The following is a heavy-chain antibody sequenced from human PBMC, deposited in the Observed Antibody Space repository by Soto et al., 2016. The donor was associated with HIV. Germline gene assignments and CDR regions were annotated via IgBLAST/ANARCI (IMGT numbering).Heavy chain of an antibody. V-gene: IGHV3-23*01. D-gene: IGHD3-22*01. J-gene: IGHJ4*02. CDR3: AKEIDSSGYYYFDY. CDR2: ISGSGANT. CDR1: GFTFSSYA. Sequence: EVQLLESGGGLVQPGGSLRLSCAASGFTFSSYAMSWVRQAPGKGLKWVSYISGSGANTYYADSVKGRFTISRDNSNNTLYLQVNSLRAEDTAIYYCAKEIDSSGYYYFDYWGQGAPGHRLL.